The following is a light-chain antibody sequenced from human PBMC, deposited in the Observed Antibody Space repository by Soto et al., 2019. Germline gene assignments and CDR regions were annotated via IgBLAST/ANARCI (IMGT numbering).Light chain of an antibody. Sequence: QSALTQPASVSGSPGQSITISCTGTSSDVGSYNLVSWYQQHPGKAPKLMIYEGSKRPSGVSNRFSGSKSGNTASLTISGLQAEDEAGYYCCSYAGSSTLYVFGTGTKLTVL. CDR2: EGS. CDR1: SSDVGSYNL. J-gene: IGLJ1*01. V-gene: IGLV2-23*01. CDR3: CSYAGSSTLYV.